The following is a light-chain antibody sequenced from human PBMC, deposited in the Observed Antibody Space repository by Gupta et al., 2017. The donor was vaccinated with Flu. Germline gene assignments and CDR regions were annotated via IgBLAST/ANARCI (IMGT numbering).Light chain of an antibody. CDR3: CSYAGSGLYV. Sequence: QSALPQPASVSGSPGQSLTISCTGTTSDVGSYNLLSWYQQHPGKAPKLMIYECSKRPSGVSNRFSGSQSGNTASLTISGLQAEDEADYYCCSYAGSGLYVFGTGTKVTVL. CDR2: ECS. CDR1: TSDVGSYNL. V-gene: IGLV2-23*01. J-gene: IGLJ1*01.